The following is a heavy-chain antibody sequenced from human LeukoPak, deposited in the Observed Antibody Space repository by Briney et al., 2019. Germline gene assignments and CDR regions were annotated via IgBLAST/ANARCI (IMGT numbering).Heavy chain of an antibody. J-gene: IGHJ4*02. D-gene: IGHD4-17*01. V-gene: IGHV3-74*01. CDR3: ARSNRYGDIIDY. CDR1: GFTFSSYW. Sequence: GGSLRLSCAASGFTFSSYWMHWVRQAPGKGLVWVSRINSDGSSTSYADSVKGRFTISRDNAKNTLYLQMNSLRAEDTAVYYCARSNRYGDIIDYWGQGTLVTVSS. CDR2: INSDGSST.